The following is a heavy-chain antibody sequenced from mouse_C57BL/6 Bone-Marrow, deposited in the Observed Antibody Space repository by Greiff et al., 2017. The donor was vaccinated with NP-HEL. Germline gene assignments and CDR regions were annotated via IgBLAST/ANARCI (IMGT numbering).Heavy chain of an antibody. V-gene: IGHV1-47*01. D-gene: IGHD1-1*01. CDR3: ARGTTVVATPYFDY. CDR1: GYTFTTYP. J-gene: IGHJ2*01. Sequence: QVHVKQSGAELVKPGASVKMSCKASGYTFTTYPIEWMKQNHGKSLEWIGNFHPYNDDTKYNEKFKGKATLTVEKSSSTVYLELSRLTSDDSAVYYCARGTTVVATPYFDYWGQGTTLTVSS. CDR2: FHPYNDDT.